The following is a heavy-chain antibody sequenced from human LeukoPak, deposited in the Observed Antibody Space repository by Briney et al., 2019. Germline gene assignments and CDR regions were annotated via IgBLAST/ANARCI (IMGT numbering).Heavy chain of an antibody. CDR2: IYPGDSDT. Sequence: GESLKISCKGSGYSFTSYWIGWERQMPGKGLEWMGIIYPGDSDTRYSPSFQGQVTISADKSISTAYLQWSSLKASDTAMYYCARALDSSGYYSDYWGQGTLVTVSS. CDR1: GYSFTSYW. V-gene: IGHV5-51*01. CDR3: ARALDSSGYYSDY. J-gene: IGHJ4*02. D-gene: IGHD3-22*01.